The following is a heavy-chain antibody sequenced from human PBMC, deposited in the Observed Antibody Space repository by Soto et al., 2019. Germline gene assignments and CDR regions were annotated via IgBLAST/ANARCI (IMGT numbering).Heavy chain of an antibody. J-gene: IGHJ4*02. D-gene: IGHD4-17*01. CDR3: ARDAQTPVTMDHPDY. CDR2: INPSGGST. CDR1: GYTFTSYY. Sequence: ASVKVSCKASGYTFTSYYMHWVRQAPGQGLEWMGIINPSGGSTSYAQKFQGRVTITRDTSASTAYMELSSLRSEDTAVYYCARDAQTPVTMDHPDYWGQGTLVTVSS. V-gene: IGHV1-46*01.